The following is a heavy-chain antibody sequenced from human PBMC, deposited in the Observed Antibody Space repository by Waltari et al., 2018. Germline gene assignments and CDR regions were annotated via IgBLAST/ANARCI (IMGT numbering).Heavy chain of an antibody. Sequence: QVQLQESGPGLARPSETLSLTCVVSSYSNRSGYFWGWIRQPPGKGLEWVGSISHSANAYYNPSLKSRVTMSVDTSKNQFALKVTSVTAADTAIYYCVRDLGGSGNSWFDAWGQGTLVTVSS. CDR2: ISHSANA. CDR3: VRDLGGSGNSWFDA. D-gene: IGHD3-10*01. J-gene: IGHJ5*02. V-gene: IGHV4-38-2*02. CDR1: SYSNRSGYF.